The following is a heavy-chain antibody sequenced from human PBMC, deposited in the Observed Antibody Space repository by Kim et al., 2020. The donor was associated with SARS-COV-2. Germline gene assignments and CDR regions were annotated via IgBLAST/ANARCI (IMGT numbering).Heavy chain of an antibody. J-gene: IGHJ4*02. V-gene: IGHV4-39*07. D-gene: IGHD1-26*01. Sequence: YHPTLKSRVAVAVDTSKNQFSLRLSSVTAAVTAVYYCAGEVGATPPFFGYWGQGTLVTVSS. CDR3: AGEVGATPPFFGY.